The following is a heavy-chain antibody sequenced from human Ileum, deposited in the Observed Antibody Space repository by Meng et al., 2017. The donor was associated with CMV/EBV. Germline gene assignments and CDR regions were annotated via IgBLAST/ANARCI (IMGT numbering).Heavy chain of an antibody. Sequence: LQDSWPGLVSLSDTLSLTCALSDVSISSDHVSWIPPSTGQGLESIGRIHTRGTTNYNPSLKSRVTLSLDTSKDQFTLKQTSVTAAYTAVYYCAREKSSCSSSTCYGVDSWGQGTLVTVSS. CDR2: IHTRGTT. CDR3: AREKSSCSSSTCYGVDS. CDR1: DVSISSDH. J-gene: IGHJ4*02. D-gene: IGHD2-2*01. V-gene: IGHV4-4*07.